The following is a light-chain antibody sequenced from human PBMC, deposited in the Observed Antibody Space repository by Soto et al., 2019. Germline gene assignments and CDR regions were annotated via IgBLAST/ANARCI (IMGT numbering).Light chain of an antibody. CDR1: QSITNW. CDR2: MAS. CDR3: QQYNSLSSFS. J-gene: IGKJ4*01. V-gene: IGKV1-5*03. Sequence: DIQLTQSPSTLSASVGDRVTITCRASQSITNWLAWYQQKPGKAPKVLIHMASSLKSGVPSRFSGSGSGTDFTLTITSLQPDDSATYYCQQYNSLSSFSFGGGTKVEIK.